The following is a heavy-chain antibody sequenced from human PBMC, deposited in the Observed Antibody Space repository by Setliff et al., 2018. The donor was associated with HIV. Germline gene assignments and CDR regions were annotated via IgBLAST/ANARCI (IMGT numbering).Heavy chain of an antibody. J-gene: IGHJ6*04. D-gene: IGHD5-12*01. CDR3: SRSHSGYDLINAY. CDR2: IRTKAYGGET. CDR1: GFTFGDYA. V-gene: IGHV3-49*03. Sequence: GGSLRLSCIGSGFTFGDYAMNWFRQAPGKGLEWVGFIRTKAYGGETQYGASVTGRFSISRDDSKSIAYLQMNSLKTEDTALYYCSRSHSGYDLINAYWGRGTAVTVSS.